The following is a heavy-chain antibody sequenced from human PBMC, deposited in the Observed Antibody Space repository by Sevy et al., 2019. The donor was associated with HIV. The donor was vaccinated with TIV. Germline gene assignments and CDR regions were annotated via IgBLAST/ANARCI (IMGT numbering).Heavy chain of an antibody. D-gene: IGHD2-15*01. J-gene: IGHJ4*02. CDR2: ISPFNGDT. CDR3: ARAYCSGGSCYSLAY. CDR1: GYTFTSYR. Sequence: ASVKVSCQASGYTFTSYRIYWVRQAPGQGLEWMGWISPFNGDTNYVQKLQGRVTMITDTSTNTAYMEMRSLRSDETAVYYCARAYCSGGSCYSLAYWGQGTLVTVSS. V-gene: IGHV1-18*01.